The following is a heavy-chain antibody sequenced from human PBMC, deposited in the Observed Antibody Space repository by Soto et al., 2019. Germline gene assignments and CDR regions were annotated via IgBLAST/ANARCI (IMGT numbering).Heavy chain of an antibody. CDR3: ATKCTNCFAADAFDI. CDR2: FNPEDGET. D-gene: IGHD2-2*01. V-gene: IGHV1-24*01. J-gene: IGHJ3*02. CDR1: GYTLTELS. Sequence: QVQLVQSGAEVKKPGASVKVSCKVSGYTLTELSMHWVRQAPGKGLEWMGGFNPEDGETFYAQKFQGRVTMTEDTSTDTAYMELSSLRSEDTAVYYCATKCTNCFAADAFDIWGQGTMVTVSS.